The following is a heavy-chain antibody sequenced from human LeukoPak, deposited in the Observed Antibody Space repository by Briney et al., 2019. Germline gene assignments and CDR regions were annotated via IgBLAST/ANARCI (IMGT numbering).Heavy chain of an antibody. CDR2: IYYSGST. Sequence: SETLSLTCTVSGGSISSGDYYWSWIRQPPGKGLEWIGYIYYSGSTYYNPSLKSRVTISVDTSKNQFSLKLSSVTAADTAVYYCARDKDRTNRAAFDIWGQGTMVTVSS. V-gene: IGHV4-30-4*01. D-gene: IGHD2-15*01. J-gene: IGHJ3*02. CDR1: GGSISSGDYY. CDR3: ARDKDRTNRAAFDI.